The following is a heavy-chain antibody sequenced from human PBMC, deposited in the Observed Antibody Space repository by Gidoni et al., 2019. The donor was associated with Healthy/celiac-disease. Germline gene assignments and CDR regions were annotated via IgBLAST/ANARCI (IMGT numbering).Heavy chain of an antibody. V-gene: IGHV4-30-4*01. CDR1: GGSISSGDYY. D-gene: IGHD1-26*01. CDR2: IYYSGST. J-gene: IGHJ4*02. Sequence: GPGLVKPSQTLSLTCTVSGGSISSGDYYWSWIRQPPGKGLEWIGYIYYSGSTYYNPSLKSRVTISVDTSKNQLSLKLSSVTAADTAVYYCARADSGSYYEVDYWGQGTLVTVSS. CDR3: ARADSGSYYEVDY.